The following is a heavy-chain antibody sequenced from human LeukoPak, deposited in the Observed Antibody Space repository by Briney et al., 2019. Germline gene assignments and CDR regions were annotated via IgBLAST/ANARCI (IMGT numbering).Heavy chain of an antibody. CDR1: GGSISSSSYY. CDR3: ARGVTIFGVVIMRPDAFDI. D-gene: IGHD3-3*01. V-gene: IGHV4-39*07. J-gene: IGHJ3*02. Sequence: PSETLSLTCTVSGGSISSSSYYWGYIRQPPGKGLEWIGSIYYSGSTYYNPSLKSRVTISVDTSKNQFSLKLSSVTAADTAVYYCARGVTIFGVVIMRPDAFDIWGQGTMVTVSS. CDR2: IYYSGST.